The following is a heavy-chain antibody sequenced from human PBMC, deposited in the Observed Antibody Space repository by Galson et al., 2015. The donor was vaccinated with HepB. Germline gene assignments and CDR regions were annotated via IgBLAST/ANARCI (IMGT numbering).Heavy chain of an antibody. V-gene: IGHV3-23*01. CDR2: ISDSGDT. D-gene: IGHD6-19*01. Sequence: SLRLSCAASGFTFSTYAMSWVRQAPGKGLEWVSDISDSGDTYYADSVKGRFTISSDNSKNTLHLQMNSRRAEDTAVYYCAKEGLYSSAWNGFAYWGQGTLITVSS. CDR3: AKEGLYSSAWNGFAY. CDR1: GFTFSTYA. J-gene: IGHJ4*02.